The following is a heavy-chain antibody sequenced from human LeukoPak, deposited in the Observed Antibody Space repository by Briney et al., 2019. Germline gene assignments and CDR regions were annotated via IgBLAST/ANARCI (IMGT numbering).Heavy chain of an antibody. CDR1: GFTFSSYG. D-gene: IGHD2-15*01. CDR2: IRYDGSNK. V-gene: IGHV3-30*02. J-gene: IGHJ4*02. Sequence: PGGSLRLSCAASGFTFSSYGMHWVRQAPGKGLEWVAFIRYDGSNKYYADSVKGRFTISRDNSKNTLYLQMNSLRAEDTAVYYCAKDAIGYCSGGSCFPLYWGQGTLVTVSS. CDR3: AKDAIGYCSGGSCFPLY.